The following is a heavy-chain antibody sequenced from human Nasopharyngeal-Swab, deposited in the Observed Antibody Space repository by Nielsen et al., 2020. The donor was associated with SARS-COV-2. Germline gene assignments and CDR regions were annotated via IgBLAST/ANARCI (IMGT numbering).Heavy chain of an antibody. J-gene: IGHJ4*02. Sequence: SETLSLTCTVSGGSISSSSYYWGWLRQPPGKGLEWIGSIYYSGSTYYNPSLKSRVTISVDTSKNQFSLKLSSVTAADTAVYYCARVWVDIVATIGAQSFDYWGQGTLVTVSS. V-gene: IGHV4-39*07. CDR1: GGSISSSSYY. CDR3: ARVWVDIVATIGAQSFDY. CDR2: IYYSGST. D-gene: IGHD5-12*01.